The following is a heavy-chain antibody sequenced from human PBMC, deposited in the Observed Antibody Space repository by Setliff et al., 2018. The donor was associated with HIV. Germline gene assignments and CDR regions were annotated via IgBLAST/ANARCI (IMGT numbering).Heavy chain of an antibody. Sequence: ASVKVSCKASGYTFNDYGISWVRQAPGHGLEWMGWISAYNGNTNYAQKLQGRVTMNTDTSTSTAYMELRSLRSDDTAVYYCARPYSPYFLLMASDYFDYWGQGTLVTVSS. CDR2: ISAYNGNT. D-gene: IGHD2-21*01. J-gene: IGHJ4*02. CDR1: GYTFNDYG. CDR3: ARPYSPYFLLMASDYFDY. V-gene: IGHV1-18*01.